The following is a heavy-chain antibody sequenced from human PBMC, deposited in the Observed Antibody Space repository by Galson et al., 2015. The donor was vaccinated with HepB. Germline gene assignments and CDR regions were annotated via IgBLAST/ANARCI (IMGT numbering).Heavy chain of an antibody. CDR1: GFPFRSYD. CDR3: AKDDMESPYGGYALDV. V-gene: IGHV3-23*01. Sequence: SLRLSCAASGFPFRSYDMTWVRQAPGKGLEWVSGISGSGGSTYYADSVKGRVTIARDDSKNTLYLQMNRLRVEDTAVYYCAKDDMESPYGGYALDVWGQGTMVTVSS. D-gene: IGHD4/OR15-4a*01. J-gene: IGHJ3*01. CDR2: ISGSGGST.